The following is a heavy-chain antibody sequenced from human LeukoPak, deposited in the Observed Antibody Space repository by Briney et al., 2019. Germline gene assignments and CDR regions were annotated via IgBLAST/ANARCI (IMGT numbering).Heavy chain of an antibody. CDR2: LKPDGSDK. Sequence: GGSLRLSCAASGFIFSHNWMSWVRQVPGKGLEWVANLKPDGSDKYYVDSVKGRFTISRDNAKNSLYLQMDSLRAEDTAVYYCASKLQWSFYYWGQGTLVTVSS. V-gene: IGHV3-7*02. CDR3: ASKLQWSFYY. J-gene: IGHJ4*02. D-gene: IGHD2-15*01. CDR1: GFIFSHNW.